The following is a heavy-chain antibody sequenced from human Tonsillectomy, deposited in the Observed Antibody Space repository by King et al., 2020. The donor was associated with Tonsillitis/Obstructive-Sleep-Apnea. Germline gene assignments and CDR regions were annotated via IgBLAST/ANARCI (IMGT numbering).Heavy chain of an antibody. Sequence: VQLVESGGGLVQPGRSLRLSCTASGFTFGDYAMSWVRQAPGKGLEWVGFIRRKAYGGTTEYAASVKGRFSISRDDSKSIAYLQMNSLKTEDTAVYYCTRAEGGSYRYFDLWGRGTLVTVSS. CDR3: TRAEGGSYRYFDL. V-gene: IGHV3-49*04. J-gene: IGHJ2*01. CDR1: GFTFGDYA. D-gene: IGHD1-26*01. CDR2: IRRKAYGGTT.